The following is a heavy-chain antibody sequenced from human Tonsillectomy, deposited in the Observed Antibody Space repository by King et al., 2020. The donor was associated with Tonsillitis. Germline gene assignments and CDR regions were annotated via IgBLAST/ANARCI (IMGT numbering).Heavy chain of an antibody. D-gene: IGHD3-22*01. CDR3: ARLAGGDSSGYPHDAFDI. Sequence: VQLQESGPGLVKPSETLSLTCTVSRGSISSYYWSWIRQPPGKGLDWIGYIYDTGSTNCNPSLKSRVTISVDTSKNQFSLKLSSVTAADTAVYYCARLAGGDSSGYPHDAFDIWGQGTMVTVSS. CDR1: RGSISSYY. V-gene: IGHV4-59*08. J-gene: IGHJ3*02. CDR2: IYDTGST.